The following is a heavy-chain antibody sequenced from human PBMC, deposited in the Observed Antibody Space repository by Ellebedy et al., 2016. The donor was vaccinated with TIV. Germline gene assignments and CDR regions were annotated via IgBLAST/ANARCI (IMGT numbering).Heavy chain of an antibody. CDR3: ARAESGGYAWDY. CDR1: GGSFSSYA. Sequence: AASVKVSCKASGGSFSSYAITWVRQAPGQGLEWMGGIIAISGTANYAQKFQGRVSITADDSTSTAYMELSGLRSEDTAVYFCARAESGGYAWDYWGQGTLVTVSS. D-gene: IGHD5-12*01. J-gene: IGHJ4*02. V-gene: IGHV1-69*13. CDR2: IIAISGTA.